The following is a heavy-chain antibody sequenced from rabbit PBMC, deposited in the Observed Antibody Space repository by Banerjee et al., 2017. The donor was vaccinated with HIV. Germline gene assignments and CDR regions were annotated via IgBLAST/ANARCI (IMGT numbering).Heavy chain of an antibody. CDR3: ARDGGSGWGAPYYFNL. J-gene: IGHJ4*01. Sequence: QSLEESGGDLVKPGASLTLTCTASGFSLNIYEMCWVRQAPGKGLEWIACIYAGSSGSTYYASWAKGPFTISKTSSTTVTLQMTSLTAADTATYFCARDGGSGWGAPYYFNLWGQGTLVTDS. CDR1: GFSLNIYE. V-gene: IGHV1S40*01. D-gene: IGHD4-1*01. CDR2: IYAGSSGST.